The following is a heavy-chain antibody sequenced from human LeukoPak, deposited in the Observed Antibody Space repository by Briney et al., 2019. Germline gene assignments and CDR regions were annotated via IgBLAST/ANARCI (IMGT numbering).Heavy chain of an antibody. CDR3: ARNQAVAANRGAFDI. CDR2: IYYSGNT. V-gene: IGHV4-28*01. D-gene: IGHD6-19*01. CDR1: GYSISSNNW. J-gene: IGHJ3*02. Sequence: SDTLSLTCAVSGYSISSNNWWAWIRQPPGKGLEWIGYIYYSGNTYYNPYNPSLTSRVTMSVDTSKIQFSLKLDSVTEIDTAMYYCARNQAVAANRGAFDIWGQGTMVTVSS.